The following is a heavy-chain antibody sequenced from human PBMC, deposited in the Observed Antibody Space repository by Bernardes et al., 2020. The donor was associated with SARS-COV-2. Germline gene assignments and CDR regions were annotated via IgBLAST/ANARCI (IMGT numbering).Heavy chain of an antibody. CDR3: AKRRMGPTRAFDY. D-gene: IGHD1-26*01. Sequence: GGSLRLSCAASGFSFSDCVMNWVRQAPGKGLEWLSTISFSNGGDTYYADSVKGRFTISRDNSKNTLYLHMDSLRAEDTAVYYCAKRRMGPTRAFDYWGQGTLVTVSS. J-gene: IGHJ4*02. V-gene: IGHV3-23*01. CDR2: ISFSNGGDT. CDR1: GFSFSDCV.